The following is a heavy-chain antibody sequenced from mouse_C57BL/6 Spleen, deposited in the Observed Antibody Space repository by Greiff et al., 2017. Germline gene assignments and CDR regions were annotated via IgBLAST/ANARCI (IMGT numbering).Heavy chain of an antibody. Sequence: ESGPGLVKPSQSLSLTCSVTGYSITSGYYWNWIRQFPGNKLEWMGYISYDGSNNYNPSLKNRISITRDTSKNQFFLKLNSVTTEDTATYYCARRRGTVTDYFDYWGQGTTLTVSS. CDR1: GYSITSGYY. V-gene: IGHV3-6*01. CDR3: ARRRGTVTDYFDY. J-gene: IGHJ2*01. D-gene: IGHD2-1*01. CDR2: ISYDGSN.